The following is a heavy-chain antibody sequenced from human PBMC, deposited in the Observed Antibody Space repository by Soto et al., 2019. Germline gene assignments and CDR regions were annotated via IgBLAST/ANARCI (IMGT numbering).Heavy chain of an antibody. J-gene: IGHJ5*02. V-gene: IGHV1-18*01. CDR2: ISAYNGNT. D-gene: IGHD6-19*01. CDR3: ARDPPYSSGWYAGFDP. Sequence: QVQLVQSGAEVKKPGASVKVSCKASGYTFTSYGISWVRQAPGQGLEWMGWISAYNGNTNYAQKLQGRGTRTTDTSPSTGYMEPRSLRSDGTAVYYCARDPPYSSGWYAGFDPWGQGTLVTVSS. CDR1: GYTFTSYG.